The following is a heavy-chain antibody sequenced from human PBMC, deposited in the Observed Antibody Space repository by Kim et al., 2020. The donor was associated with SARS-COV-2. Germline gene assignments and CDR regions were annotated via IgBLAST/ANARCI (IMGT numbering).Heavy chain of an antibody. CDR3: ARGRRAPGGDNWFDP. V-gene: IGHV4-34*01. J-gene: IGHJ5*02. D-gene: IGHD2-15*01. Sequence: PSLKSRVTISVDTSKNQFSLKLSSVTAADTAVYYCARGRRAPGGDNWFDPWGQGTLVTVSS.